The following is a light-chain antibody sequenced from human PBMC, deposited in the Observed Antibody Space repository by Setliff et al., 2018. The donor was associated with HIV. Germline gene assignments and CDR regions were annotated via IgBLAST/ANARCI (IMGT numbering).Light chain of an antibody. V-gene: IGLV2-23*01. CDR2: EGS. Sequence: QSALTQPASVSGSPGQSITISCTGTSSDVGSYDLVSWYQQHPGKAPKLMIYEGSKRPSGVSNRFSGSKSGNTASLTISGLQADDEADYYCCSYAGSSTKFGGGTQL. CDR3: CSYAGSSTK. J-gene: IGLJ2*01. CDR1: SSDVGSYDL.